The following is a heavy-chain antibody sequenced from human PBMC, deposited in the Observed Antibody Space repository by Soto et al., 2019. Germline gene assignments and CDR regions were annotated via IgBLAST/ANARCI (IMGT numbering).Heavy chain of an antibody. CDR3: ARRKPGGNWLDP. D-gene: IGHD2-15*01. V-gene: IGHV4-61*01. CDR1: GGSVSRGTYY. Sequence: SETLSLTCVVSGGSVSRGTYYWTWIRQPPGKGLEWIGYISNSGSTNYNPSLKSRVTISADTSKNQLSLKLNSVTAADTAVYYCARRKPGGNWLDPWGQGTLGAVSS. CDR2: ISNSGST. J-gene: IGHJ5*02.